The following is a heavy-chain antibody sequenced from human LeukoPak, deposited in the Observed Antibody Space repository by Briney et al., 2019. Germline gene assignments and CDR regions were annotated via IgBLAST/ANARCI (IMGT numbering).Heavy chain of an antibody. CDR3: AKDPAYCGGDCYPSG. D-gene: IGHD2-21*02. Sequence: GRSLRLSCAASGFTFSSYSMNWVRQAPGKGLECVSTISADGGSTYYPDSVKGRFTISRDNSKNTLYLQMNSLRAEDTAVYYCAKDPAYCGGDCYPSGWGQGTLVTVSS. V-gene: IGHV3-23*01. J-gene: IGHJ4*02. CDR2: ISADGGST. CDR1: GFTFSSYS.